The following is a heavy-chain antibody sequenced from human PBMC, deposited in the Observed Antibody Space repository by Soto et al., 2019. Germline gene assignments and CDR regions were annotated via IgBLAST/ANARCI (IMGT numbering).Heavy chain of an antibody. D-gene: IGHD3-10*01. CDR2: ISSNGGST. CDR3: ARDPLLLWFGPLFDY. V-gene: IGHV3-64*01. J-gene: IGHJ4*02. Sequence: GGSLRLSCAASGFTLSSYDMHWVRQAPGKGLEYVSAISSNGGSTYYANSVKGRVTITADESTSTAYMELSSLRSEDTAVYYCARDPLLLWFGPLFDYWGQGTLVTVSS. CDR1: GFTLSSYD.